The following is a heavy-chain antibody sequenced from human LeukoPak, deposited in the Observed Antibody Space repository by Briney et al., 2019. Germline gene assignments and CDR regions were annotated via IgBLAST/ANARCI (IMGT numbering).Heavy chain of an antibody. D-gene: IGHD3-22*01. J-gene: IGHJ4*02. CDR3: ARVDYYYDSSGYYYNGLDY. CDR1: GFTFSSYW. V-gene: IGHV3-74*01. CDR2: INSDGSST. Sequence: GGSLRLSCAASGFTFSSYWMHWVRQAPGKGLVWVSRINSDGSSTSYADSVKGRFTISRDNAKNTLYLQMNSLRAEDTAVYYCARVDYYYDSSGYYYNGLDYWGQGALVTVSS.